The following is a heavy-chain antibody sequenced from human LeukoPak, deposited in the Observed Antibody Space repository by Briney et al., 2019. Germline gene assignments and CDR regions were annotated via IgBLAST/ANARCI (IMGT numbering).Heavy chain of an antibody. CDR1: GFTFSSFH. Sequence: GGSLRLSCAASGFTFSSFHINWVRQAPGKGLEWLSYISRDSTTIYYADSVKGRFTVSRDNSKNTLFLQMNSLRAEDTAVYYCAKDGGLWVSAHWGDSWGRGTLVTVSS. D-gene: IGHD7-27*01. J-gene: IGHJ4*02. CDR3: AKDGGLWVSAHWGDS. CDR2: ISRDSTTI. V-gene: IGHV3-48*01.